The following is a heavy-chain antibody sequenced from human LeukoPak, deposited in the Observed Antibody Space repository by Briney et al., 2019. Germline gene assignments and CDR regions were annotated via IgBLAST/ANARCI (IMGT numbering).Heavy chain of an antibody. J-gene: IGHJ4*02. V-gene: IGHV3-23*01. Sequence: GGSLRLSCAASGFTFRNYAMTWVRQAPGKGLEWVSAITGNGISTYCADSVKGRFTISRDNPKNTLYLQMHSLRAEDTAIYYCAKVTGGDMITYGGLDYWGQGTLVTVSS. CDR3: AKVTGGDMITYGGLDY. CDR1: GFTFRNYA. CDR2: ITGNGIST. D-gene: IGHD3-16*01.